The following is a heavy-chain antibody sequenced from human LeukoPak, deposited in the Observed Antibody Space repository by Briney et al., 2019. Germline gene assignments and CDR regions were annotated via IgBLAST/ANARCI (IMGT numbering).Heavy chain of an antibody. CDR1: GSTFSDYH. J-gene: IGHJ4*02. V-gene: IGHV1-2*02. Sequence: EASVKVSCKAPGSTFSDYHINWVRQASGQGPEWMGWINPKSGDAKYGQAFQGRVTMTRDTSISTAYMELNRLRFDDTAMYYCARGEYSNGYPYRLDSWGQGTLVTVSS. CDR2: INPKSGDA. D-gene: IGHD3-16*01. CDR3: ARGEYSNGYPYRLDS.